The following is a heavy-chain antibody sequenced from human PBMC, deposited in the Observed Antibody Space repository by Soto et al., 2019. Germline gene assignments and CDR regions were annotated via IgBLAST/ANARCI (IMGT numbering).Heavy chain of an antibody. CDR3: GHRYSAFWSGYYGS. V-gene: IGHV2-5*02. J-gene: IGHJ5*02. CDR2: IYWDDDK. Sequence: QITLKESGPTLVKPTQTLTLTCTFSGFSLSSSGVGVGWIRQPPGKALEWLALIYWDDDKRYSPSLKSRLTITKDTSKNQVVLTMTNMDPVDTATYYCGHRYSAFWSGYYGSWGQGTLVTVSS. CDR1: GFSLSSSGVG. D-gene: IGHD3-3*01.